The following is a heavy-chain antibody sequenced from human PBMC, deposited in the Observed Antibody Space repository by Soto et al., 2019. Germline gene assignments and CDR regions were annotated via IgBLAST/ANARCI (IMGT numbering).Heavy chain of an antibody. CDR1: GYSFTDYH. J-gene: IGHJ6*02. CDR3: VRGDYTDCSNGVCISFSNPDMDV. CDR2: MNPKRGGT. V-gene: IGHV1-2*04. D-gene: IGHD2-8*01. Sequence: SVKVSCKASGYSFTDYHIHWVRQAPGQGFESLGRMNPKRGGTSTAQKVQGWVTMTTDTSISTASMELTRLTHDDTALFYGVRGDYTDCSNGVCISFSNPDMDVWR.